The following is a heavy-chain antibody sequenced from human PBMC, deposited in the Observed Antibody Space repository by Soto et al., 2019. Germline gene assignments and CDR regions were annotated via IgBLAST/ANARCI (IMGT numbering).Heavy chain of an antibody. CDR2: IIPIFGTA. CDR3: ARDRIDSSGYYESYGMDV. J-gene: IGHJ6*02. Sequence: ASVKVSCKASGGTFSSYAISWVRQAPGQGLEWMGGIIPIFGTANYAQKFQGRVTITADESTSTAYMELSSLRSEDTAVYYCARDRIDSSGYYESYGMDVWGQGTTVTV. D-gene: IGHD3-22*01. V-gene: IGHV1-69*13. CDR1: GGTFSSYA.